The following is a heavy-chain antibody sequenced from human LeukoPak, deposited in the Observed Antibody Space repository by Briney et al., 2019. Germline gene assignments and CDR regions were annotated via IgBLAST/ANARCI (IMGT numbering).Heavy chain of an antibody. J-gene: IGHJ6*03. V-gene: IGHV4-59*01. D-gene: IGHD6-13*01. Sequence: SETLSLTCTVSGGSISSYCWSWIRQPPEKGLEWIGYIYYSGSTNYNPSLKSRVTISVDTSKNQFSLKLSSVTAADTAVYYCARDGYSSRGGYYYYYMDVWGKGTTVTASS. CDR2: IYYSGST. CDR1: GGSISSYC. CDR3: ARDGYSSRGGYYYYYMDV.